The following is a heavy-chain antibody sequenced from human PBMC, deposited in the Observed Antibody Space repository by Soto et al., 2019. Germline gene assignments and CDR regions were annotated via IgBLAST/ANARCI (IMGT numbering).Heavy chain of an antibody. CDR2: VSYDGSSA. CDR3: VAEMGVRNFEW. D-gene: IGHD3-16*01. J-gene: IGHJ4*02. Sequence: QVQLVESGGGVVQPGRSLRLSCPASGFPFSSHAMHWARQAPGKGLEWVAVVSYDGSSANYADSVRGRFIVSRDNSKNSLYLQMNSVRVEVTAVYYCVAEMGVRNFEWWGQGTLVTVSS. V-gene: IGHV3-30-3*01. CDR1: GFPFSSHA.